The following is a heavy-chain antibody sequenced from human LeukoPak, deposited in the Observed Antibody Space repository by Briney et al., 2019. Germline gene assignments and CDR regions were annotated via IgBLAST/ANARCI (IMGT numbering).Heavy chain of an antibody. V-gene: IGHV3-74*03. CDR1: DVTFSGSW. J-gene: IGHJ6*02. Sequence: PGGSLRLSCAVSDVTFSGSWMHWVRQAPGKGLVWVSHINGDGSRATYADSVKGRFTVSRDNAKSTLYLQMNSLRDEDTAVYYCARDRSYALDVWGQGTTVTVSS. CDR3: ARDRSYALDV. CDR2: INGDGSRA.